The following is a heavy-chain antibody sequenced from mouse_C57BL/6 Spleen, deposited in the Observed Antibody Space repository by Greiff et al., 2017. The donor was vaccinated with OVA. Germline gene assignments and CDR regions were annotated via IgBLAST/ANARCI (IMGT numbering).Heavy chain of an antibody. D-gene: IGHD1-3*01. CDR3: ARGRLKGAMDY. J-gene: IGHJ4*01. CDR2: IDPSDSYT. CDR1: GYTFTSYW. V-gene: IGHV1-69*01. Sequence: QVQLQQPGAELVMPGASVKLSCKASGYTFTSYWMHWVKQRPGQGLEWIGEIDPSDSYTNYNQKFKGKSTLTVDKSSSTAYMQLSSLTSEDSAVYYCARGRLKGAMDYWGQGTSVTVSS.